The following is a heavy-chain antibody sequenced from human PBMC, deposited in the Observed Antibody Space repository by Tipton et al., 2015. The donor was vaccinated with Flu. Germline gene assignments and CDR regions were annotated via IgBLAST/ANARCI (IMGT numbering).Heavy chain of an antibody. J-gene: IGHJ4*01. CDR2: ISYSGIT. CDR1: GDSFSSRTYY. D-gene: IGHD3-10*01. V-gene: IGHV4-39*01. CDR3: ARLPGANYPDY. Sequence: TLSLTCSVSGDSFSSRTYYWGWIRQSPGQGLEWLGTISYSGITYSNPSLKSRVTVSVDTPKNQFSLRLTSMTAADTALYYCARLPGANYPDYWGHGTLVTVSS.